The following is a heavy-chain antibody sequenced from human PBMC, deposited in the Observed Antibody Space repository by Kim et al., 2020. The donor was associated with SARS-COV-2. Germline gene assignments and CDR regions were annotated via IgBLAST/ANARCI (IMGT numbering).Heavy chain of an antibody. D-gene: IGHD2-2*01. Sequence: SETLSLTCTVSGGSISSSSYYWGWIRQPPGKGLEWIGSIYYSGSTYYNPSLKSRVTISVDTSKNQFSLKLSSVTAADTAVYYCARLTLYCSSTSCYGRGFDYWGQGTLVTVSS. J-gene: IGHJ4*02. CDR3: ARLTLYCSSTSCYGRGFDY. CDR1: GGSISSSSYY. V-gene: IGHV4-39*01. CDR2: IYYSGST.